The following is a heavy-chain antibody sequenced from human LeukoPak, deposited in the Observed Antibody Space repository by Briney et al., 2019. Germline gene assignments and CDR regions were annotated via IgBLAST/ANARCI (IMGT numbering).Heavy chain of an antibody. CDR2: INHSGYT. CDR1: GVSFNDYY. J-gene: IGHJ4*02. D-gene: IGHD4-17*01. Sequence: SETLSLTCAVSGVSFNDYYWSWVRQTPGKGLEWIGEINHSGYTNDSPSLKSRVALSIDTSRKQFSLNLRSVTVADTGIYYCTRMTTGHDYWGQGTLVTVSS. V-gene: IGHV4-34*01. CDR3: TRMTTGHDY.